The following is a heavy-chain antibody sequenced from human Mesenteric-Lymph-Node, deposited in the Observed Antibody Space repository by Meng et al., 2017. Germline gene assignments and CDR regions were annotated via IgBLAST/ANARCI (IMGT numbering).Heavy chain of an antibody. D-gene: IGHD3-9*01. J-gene: IGHJ6*02. CDR1: GFTFSSYS. CDR3: ARDLTSPYYYYYGMDV. Sequence: GESLKISCAASGFTFSSYSMNLVRQAPGKGLEWVSSISSSSSYIYYADSVKGRFTISRDNAKNSLYLQMNSLRAEDTAVYYCARDLTSPYYYYYGMDVWGQGTTVTVSS. V-gene: IGHV3-21*01. CDR2: ISSSSSYI.